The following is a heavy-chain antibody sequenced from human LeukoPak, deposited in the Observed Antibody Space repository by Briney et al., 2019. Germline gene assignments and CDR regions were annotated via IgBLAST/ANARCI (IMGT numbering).Heavy chain of an antibody. J-gene: IGHJ4*02. D-gene: IGHD5-12*01. CDR1: RFTFSAYY. CDR3: ARSLAASTGYDYIDY. Sequence: PGVSLSLSCAASRFTFSAYYMSWIRQAPGKGLELVLYISTTGGTIYYADSVRGRFTSSRDIAKHYLDLQMHSLRAEDTAVYYCARSLAASTGYDYIDYWGQGTLVTVSS. CDR2: ISTTGGTI. V-gene: IGHV3-11*01.